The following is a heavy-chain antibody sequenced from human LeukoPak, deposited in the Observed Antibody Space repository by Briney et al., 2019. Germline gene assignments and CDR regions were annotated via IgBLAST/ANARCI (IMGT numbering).Heavy chain of an antibody. CDR2: IRYDGSNK. CDR1: GFNFSSCG. J-gene: IGHJ4*02. Sequence: GSLGLSLATSGFNFSSCGMHWVRQAPGKGLGWVAFIRYDGSNKYYADSVKGRFTISRDNSKNTLYLQMNSLRAEDTAVYYCAKDMRPIVVVPAAMRPDYWGQGTLVTVSS. CDR3: AKDMRPIVVVPAAMRPDY. V-gene: IGHV3-30*02. D-gene: IGHD2-2*01.